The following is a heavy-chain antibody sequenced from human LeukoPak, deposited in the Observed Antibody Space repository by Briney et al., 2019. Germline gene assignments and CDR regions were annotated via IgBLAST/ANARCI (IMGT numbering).Heavy chain of an antibody. D-gene: IGHD6-13*01. CDR1: GGSISSGSYY. Sequence: NPSETLSLTCTVSGGSISSGSYYWSWIRQPPGKGLEWIGYIYYSGSTNYNPSLKSRVTISVDTSKNQFSLKLTSVTAADTAVYYCAREVVAAAGTVDYWGQGTLVTVSS. V-gene: IGHV4-61*01. J-gene: IGHJ4*02. CDR3: AREVVAAAGTVDY. CDR2: IYYSGST.